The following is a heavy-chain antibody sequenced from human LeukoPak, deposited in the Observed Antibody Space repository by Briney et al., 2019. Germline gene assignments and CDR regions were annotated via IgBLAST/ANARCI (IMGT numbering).Heavy chain of an antibody. J-gene: IGHJ4*02. D-gene: IGHD3-9*01. V-gene: IGHV1-24*01. CDR3: ATSRLVRKIGYFDY. CDR1: GYTFTSYD. CDR2: FDPEDGET. Sequence: ASVKVSCTASGYTFTSYDINWVRQAPGKGLEWMGGFDPEDGETIYAQKFQGRVTMTEDTPTDTAYMELSSLRSEDTAVYYCATSRLVRKIGYFDYWGQGTLVTVSA.